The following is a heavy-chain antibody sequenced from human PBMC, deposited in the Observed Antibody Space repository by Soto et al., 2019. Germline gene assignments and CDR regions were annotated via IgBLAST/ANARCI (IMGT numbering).Heavy chain of an antibody. CDR2: INTDGSRT. Sequence: GGSLRLSCAASKFTFSRYWMHWVRQTPGKGLMWVSRINTDGSRTTYADSVKGRFTISRDNAKNTVFLDMNSLRAEDTAVYYCARVASGSYDWFDPWGRGTLVTVSS. J-gene: IGHJ5*02. CDR1: KFTFSRYW. CDR3: ARVASGSYDWFDP. D-gene: IGHD1-26*01. V-gene: IGHV3-74*03.